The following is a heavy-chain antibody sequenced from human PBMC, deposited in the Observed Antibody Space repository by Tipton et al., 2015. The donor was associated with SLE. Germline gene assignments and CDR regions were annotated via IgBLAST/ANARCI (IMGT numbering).Heavy chain of an antibody. V-gene: IGHV4-59*11. CDR3: ARTNLQGSLVDWYFDL. D-gene: IGHD5-24*01. CDR1: GASISSHC. Sequence: TLSLTCTVSGASISSHCWSWIRQPPGKGLEWIGYMYYTGSAHYNPSLRNRVTMSLDTSKNQFSLKLSSVTAADTAVYYCARTNLQGSLVDWYFDLWGRGTLVTVSS. CDR2: MYYTGSA. J-gene: IGHJ2*01.